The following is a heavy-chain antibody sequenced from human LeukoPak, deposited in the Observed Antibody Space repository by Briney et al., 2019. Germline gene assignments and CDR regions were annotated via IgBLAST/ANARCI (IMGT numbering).Heavy chain of an antibody. V-gene: IGHV3-7*04. CDR1: EFTLSNYW. D-gene: IGHD6-13*01. J-gene: IGHJ4*02. Sequence: GGSLRLSCAVAEFTLSNYWMSWVRQAPGQGLEWVANIRQDGNEKYYVDSVKGRFTISRDNAKNSLYLQMNSLRAEDTAVYYCARLRAAQTYDYWGQGTLVTVSS. CDR3: ARLRAAQTYDY. CDR2: IRQDGNEK.